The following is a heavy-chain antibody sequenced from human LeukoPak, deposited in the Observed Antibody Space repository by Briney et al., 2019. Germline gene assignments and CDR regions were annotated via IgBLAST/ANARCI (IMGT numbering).Heavy chain of an antibody. Sequence: GGSLRLSCAASGFTFSSYAMHWVRQAPGKGLEWVAVISYDGSNKYYADSVKGRFTISRDNSKNTLYLQMNSLRAEDTAVYYCARDADSRGRGNGFDPWGQGTLVTISS. CDR1: GFTFSSYA. J-gene: IGHJ5*02. CDR2: ISYDGSNK. D-gene: IGHD3-10*01. V-gene: IGHV3-30-3*01. CDR3: ARDADSRGRGNGFDP.